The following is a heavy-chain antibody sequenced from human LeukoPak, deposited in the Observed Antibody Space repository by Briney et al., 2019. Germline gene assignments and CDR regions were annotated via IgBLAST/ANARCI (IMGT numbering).Heavy chain of an antibody. V-gene: IGHV4-34*01. CDR1: GGSFSGYY. CDR2: INHSGST. J-gene: IGHJ5*02. Sequence: SETLSLTCAVYGGSFSGYYWSWIRQPPGKGLEWIGEINHSGSTNYNPSLKSRVTISVDTSKNQFSLKLSSVTAADTAVYYCARFNWNYFWFDPWGQGTLVTVSS. CDR3: ARFNWNYFWFDP. D-gene: IGHD1-7*01.